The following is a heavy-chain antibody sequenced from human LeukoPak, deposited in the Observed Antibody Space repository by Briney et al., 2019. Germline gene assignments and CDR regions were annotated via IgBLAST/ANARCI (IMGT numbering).Heavy chain of an antibody. J-gene: IGHJ6*03. V-gene: IGHV4-59*02. Sequence: PSETLSLTCTVSGGSVSSHFWSWIRQPPGKGLEWIGYIYNSGITNYNPSLEGRVTMSVDTSKNQFSLMLRSVTAADTAVYYCARDHLPAGAPGYYMDVWGKGTTVTVSS. D-gene: IGHD4/OR15-4a*01. CDR3: ARDHLPAGAPGYYMDV. CDR1: GGSVSSHF. CDR2: IYNSGIT.